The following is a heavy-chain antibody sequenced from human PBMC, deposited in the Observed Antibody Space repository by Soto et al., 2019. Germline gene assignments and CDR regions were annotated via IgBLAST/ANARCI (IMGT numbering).Heavy chain of an antibody. Sequence: SETLSLTCTVSGGSISSYYWSWIRQPAGKGLEWIGRIYTSGSTNYNPSLKSRVTMSVDTSKNQFSLKLSSVTAADTAVYYCARSAGSSGYRGPDFDIWGQGTMVTVSS. CDR2: IYTSGST. D-gene: IGHD3-22*01. CDR3: ARSAGSSGYRGPDFDI. V-gene: IGHV4-4*07. CDR1: GGSISSYY. J-gene: IGHJ3*02.